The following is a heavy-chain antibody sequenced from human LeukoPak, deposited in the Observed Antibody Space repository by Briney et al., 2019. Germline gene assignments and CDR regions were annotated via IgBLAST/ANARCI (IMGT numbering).Heavy chain of an antibody. CDR3: ARQEYCSGGNCYTWFDP. D-gene: IGHD2-15*01. V-gene: IGHV5-51*01. J-gene: IGHJ5*02. CDR2: IYPADSDI. Sequence: KDGESLKISCKGSGYSINNYWIGWVRQMPGKGLEWMGIIYPADSDIRYSPSFQGQVTISADKSISTAYLQWSSLKASDTAMYYCARQEYCSGGNCYTWFDPWGQGTLVIVSS. CDR1: GYSINNYW.